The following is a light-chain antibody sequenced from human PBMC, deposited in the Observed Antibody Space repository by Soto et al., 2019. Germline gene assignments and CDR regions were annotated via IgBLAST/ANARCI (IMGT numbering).Light chain of an antibody. CDR1: QVIGSL. CDR3: QHRHSYPIT. CDR2: TAS. V-gene: IGKV1-9*01. J-gene: IGKJ5*01. Sequence: DIQLTQSPSFLSASIGDRVTITCRASQVIGSLLAWYQQKPGKAPKLLIHTASTLYTGVPSRFSGSVSGEEFTLSISSRQPEDFATYYCQHRHSYPITFGQGTRLEIK.